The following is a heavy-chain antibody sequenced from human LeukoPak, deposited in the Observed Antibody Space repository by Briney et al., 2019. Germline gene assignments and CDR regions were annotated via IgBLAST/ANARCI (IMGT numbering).Heavy chain of an antibody. V-gene: IGHV4-59*12. CDR1: GGSISSYY. J-gene: IGHJ4*02. CDR3: ARRGRRILLWFGEFSFDY. D-gene: IGHD3-10*01. CDR2: IYYSGST. Sequence: PSETLSLTCTVSGGSISSYYSSWIRQPPGKGLEWIGYIYYSGSTNYNPSLKSRVTISVDTSKNQFSLKMSSVTAADTAVYYCARRGRRILLWFGEFSFDYWGQGTLVTVSS.